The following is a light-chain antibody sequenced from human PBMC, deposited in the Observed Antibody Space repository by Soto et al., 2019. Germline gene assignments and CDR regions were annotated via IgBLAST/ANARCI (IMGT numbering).Light chain of an antibody. CDR2: DDN. CDR3: GSWDSSLSAYV. V-gene: IGLV1-51*01. Sequence: QAVLTQPPSVSAAPGQKVTISYSGSSSSIGGNSVSWYQQLPGTAPKLLIYDDNKRPSGIPDRFSGSKSGTSATLGITGFQTGDEADYYCGSWDSSLSAYVFGTGTKVTVL. CDR1: SSSIGGNS. J-gene: IGLJ1*01.